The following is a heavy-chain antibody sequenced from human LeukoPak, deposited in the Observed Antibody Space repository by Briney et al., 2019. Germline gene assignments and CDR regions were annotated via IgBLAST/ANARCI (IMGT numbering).Heavy chain of an antibody. CDR1: GFTFSSYG. J-gene: IGHJ4*02. CDR2: IRYDGSKE. V-gene: IGHV3-30*02. Sequence: PGGSLRLSCAASGFTFSSYGMHWVRQAPGKGLEWVAFIRYDGSKEYFGDSVKGRFTISRDNSKNTLYLQMNSLRTEDTAVYYCAKDRRYYFDSSGYYYFLDYWGQGTLVTVSS. D-gene: IGHD3-22*01. CDR3: AKDRRYYFDSSGYYYFLDY.